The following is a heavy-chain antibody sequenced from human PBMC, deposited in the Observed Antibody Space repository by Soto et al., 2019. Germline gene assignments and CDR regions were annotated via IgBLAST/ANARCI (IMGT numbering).Heavy chain of an antibody. Sequence: ASVKVSCKASGYTFTNYAMHWVLQAPGQRLEWMGWINAGNGNTKYPQKFQGRVTITGDTSASTAYMELSSLRSEDTAVYYCARGGSLYWYFDLWGRGTLVTVSS. V-gene: IGHV1-3*01. D-gene: IGHD1-26*01. CDR1: GYTFTNYA. J-gene: IGHJ2*01. CDR2: INAGNGNT. CDR3: ARGGSLYWYFDL.